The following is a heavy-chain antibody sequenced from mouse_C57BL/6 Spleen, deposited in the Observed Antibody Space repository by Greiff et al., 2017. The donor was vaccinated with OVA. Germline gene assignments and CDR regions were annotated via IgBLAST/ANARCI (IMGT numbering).Heavy chain of an antibody. V-gene: IGHV7-3*01. CDR1: GFTFTDYY. D-gene: IGHD4-1*01. CDR2: IRNKANGYTT. Sequence: EVKVVESGGGLVQPGGSLSLSCAASGFTFTDYYMSWVRQPPGKALEWLGFIRNKANGYTTEYSASVKGRFTISRDNSQSILYLQMNALRAEDNATYYCARTNWYYFDYWGQGTTLTVSS. CDR3: ARTNWYYFDY. J-gene: IGHJ2*01.